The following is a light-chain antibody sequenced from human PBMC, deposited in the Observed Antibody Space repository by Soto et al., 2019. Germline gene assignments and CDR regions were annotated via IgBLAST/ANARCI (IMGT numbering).Light chain of an antibody. V-gene: IGLV2-14*01. CDR2: EVS. CDR3: TSYASSSTVV. J-gene: IGLJ2*01. Sequence: QSVLTQPASVSGSPGQSITISCTGTGSDVGGYNYVSWYQQHPGKVPKLMIYEVSNRPSGASNRFSGAKSGNTASLTISGLQEEDEADYYCTSYASSSTVVFGGGTKLTVL. CDR1: GSDVGGYNY.